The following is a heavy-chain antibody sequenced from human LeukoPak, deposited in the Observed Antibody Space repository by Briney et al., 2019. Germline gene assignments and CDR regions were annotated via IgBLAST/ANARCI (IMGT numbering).Heavy chain of an antibody. J-gene: IGHJ4*02. V-gene: IGHV3-23*01. CDR1: GFTFSSYA. D-gene: IGHD2-2*01. Sequence: GGSLRPSCAASGFTFSSYAMSWVRQAPGKGLEWVSVISGSGGSTYYADSVKGRFTISRDNSKNTLYLQMNSLRAEDTAVYYCAKVPLGYCSSTSCYFDYWGQGTLVTVSS. CDR2: ISGSGGST. CDR3: AKVPLGYCSSTSCYFDY.